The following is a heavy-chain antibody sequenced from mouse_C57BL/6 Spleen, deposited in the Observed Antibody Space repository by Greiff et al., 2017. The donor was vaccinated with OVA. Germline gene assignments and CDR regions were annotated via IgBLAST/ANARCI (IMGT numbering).Heavy chain of an antibody. D-gene: IGHD2-2*01. V-gene: IGHV1-59*01. Sequence: QVQLQQPGAELVRPGTSVKLSCKASGYTFTSYWMHWVKQRPGQGLEWIGVIDPSASYTNYNQKFKGKATLTVDTSSSTAYMQLSSLTSEDSAVYYCARGYYGYDGYFGGWGTGTTVTVSS. J-gene: IGHJ1*03. CDR1: GYTFTSYW. CDR3: ARGYYGYDGYFGG. CDR2: IDPSASYT.